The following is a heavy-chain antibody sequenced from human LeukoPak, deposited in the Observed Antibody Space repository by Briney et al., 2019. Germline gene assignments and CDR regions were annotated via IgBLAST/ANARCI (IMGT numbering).Heavy chain of an antibody. CDR1: GFTFSDYY. CDR2: ISGVASDI. CDR3: ARGGALGMDV. D-gene: IGHD1-26*01. Sequence: GGSLRLSCAASGFTFSDYYMTWIRQAPGKGLEWVSYISGVASDIYYGDSVKGRFTISRDNAKNTVYLQMNSLRAEDTAVYYCARGGALGMDVWGQGTTVTVSS. J-gene: IGHJ6*02. V-gene: IGHV3-11*01.